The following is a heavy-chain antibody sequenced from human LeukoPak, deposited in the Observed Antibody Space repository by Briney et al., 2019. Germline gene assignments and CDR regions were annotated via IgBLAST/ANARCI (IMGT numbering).Heavy chain of an antibody. CDR2: IFDSGRT. V-gene: IGHV4-30-2*01. CDR1: GASISSGDYY. Sequence: TSETLSLTCTVSGASISSGDYYWTWIRQPPGKGLEWIGYIFDSGRTDFNPSLKSRVTISVDRSKNQFSLRLSSVTAADTAVYYCARTEVGYSNYDWYFDLWGRGTLVTVSS. CDR3: ARTEVGYSNYDWYFDL. J-gene: IGHJ2*01. D-gene: IGHD4-11*01.